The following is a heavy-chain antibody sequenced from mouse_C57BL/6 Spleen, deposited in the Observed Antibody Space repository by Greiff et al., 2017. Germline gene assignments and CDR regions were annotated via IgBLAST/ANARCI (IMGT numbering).Heavy chain of an antibody. CDR2: ISSGSSTN. Sequence: VQLKESGGGLVKPGGSLKLSCAASGYTFSDYGMHWVRQAPEKGLEWVAYISSGSSTNYYADTMKGRFTMSRDNAKNTLFLQMTSLRSEDTAMYYCASYYSNLWFAYWGQGTLVTVSA. CDR1: GYTFSDYG. J-gene: IGHJ3*01. V-gene: IGHV5-17*01. CDR3: ASYYSNLWFAY. D-gene: IGHD2-5*01.